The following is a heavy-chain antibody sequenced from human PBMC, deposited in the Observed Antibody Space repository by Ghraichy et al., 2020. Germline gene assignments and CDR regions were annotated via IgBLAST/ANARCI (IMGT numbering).Heavy chain of an antibody. CDR3: AKADSSSLNSFFDY. CDR2: ISGSGGST. CDR1: GFTFSSYA. J-gene: IGHJ4*02. V-gene: IGHV3-23*01. Sequence: LSLTCAASGFTFSSYAMSWVRQAPGKGLEWVSAISGSGGSTYYADSVKGRFTISRDNSKKTLYLKMNSLRAEDTAVYYCAKADSSSLNSFFDYWGRGTLVT. D-gene: IGHD6-13*01.